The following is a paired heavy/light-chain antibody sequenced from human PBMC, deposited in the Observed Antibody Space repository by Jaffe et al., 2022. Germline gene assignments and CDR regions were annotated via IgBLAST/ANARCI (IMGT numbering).Light chain of an antibody. CDR2: GKN. CDR1: SLRGYF. Sequence: SSEVTQDPAVSVALGQTVTMTCQGDSLRGYFASWYQQKPGQAPILVMYGKNNRPSGIPDRFSGSSSGSTSSLTITGAQAEDEGDYYCNSRDSSGNPLRVVFGGGTKLTVL. CDR3: NSRDSSGNPLRVV. J-gene: IGLJ2*01. V-gene: IGLV3-19*01.
Heavy chain of an antibody. D-gene: IGHD4-4*01. V-gene: IGHV4-34*02. J-gene: IGHJ6*03. CDR1: GGTFQGYY. CDR2: INHSGST. CDR3: ARGSYSNYVAYYYYMDV. Sequence: QVQLEQWGAGLLKPSETLSLTCSVSGGTFQGYYWTWIRQPPGKGLEWVGGINHSGSTTYNTSLTSRVTMSIDTSKTQFSLRLSSVTAADTAVYFCARGSYSNYVAYYYYMDVWATGTTVTVSS.